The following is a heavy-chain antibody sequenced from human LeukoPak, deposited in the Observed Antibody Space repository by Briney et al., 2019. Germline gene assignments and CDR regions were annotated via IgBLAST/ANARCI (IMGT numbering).Heavy chain of an antibody. D-gene: IGHD5-18*01. CDR2: IYYSGST. V-gene: IGHV4-39*07. CDR3: ARTAMVEYFDY. CDR1: GGSISSSSYY. J-gene: IGHJ4*02. Sequence: SETLSLTCTVSGGSISSSSYYWGWIRQPPGKGLEWIGSIYYSGSTYYNPSLKSRVTISVDTSKNQFSLKLSSVTAADTAVYYCARTAMVEYFDYWGQGTLVTVSS.